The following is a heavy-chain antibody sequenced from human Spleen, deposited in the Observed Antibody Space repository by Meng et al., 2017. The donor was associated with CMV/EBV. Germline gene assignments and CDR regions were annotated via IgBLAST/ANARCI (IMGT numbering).Heavy chain of an antibody. CDR3: ARRRGIAAAGMRLWDY. D-gene: IGHD6-13*01. J-gene: IGHJ4*02. CDR2: INHSGST. CDR1: GGSFIGYY. Sequence: VEQRRRGGGLLKPSEALALTCCDYGGSFIGYYGSCIRQPPGKGREWIGEINHSGSTNYNPSLKSRVTISVDTSKNQFSLKLSSVTAADTAVYYCARRRGIAAAGMRLWDYWGQGTLVTVSS. V-gene: IGHV4-34*01.